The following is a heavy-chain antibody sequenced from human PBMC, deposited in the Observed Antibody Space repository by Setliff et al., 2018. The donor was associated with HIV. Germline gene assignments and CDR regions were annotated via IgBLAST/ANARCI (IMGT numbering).Heavy chain of an antibody. CDR2: IWYDSSKK. V-gene: IGHV3-33*06. CDR3: VKDVLKFWSGSGALDL. Sequence: LRLSCAASGFTFNSYGIHWVRQAPGKGLEWVALIWYDSSKKEFVDSVKGRFNILRDDSKKTAYLQMNSLRADDTAVYYCVKDVLKFWSGSGALDLWGPGTLVTVSS. D-gene: IGHD3-3*01. CDR1: GFTFNSYG. J-gene: IGHJ5*02.